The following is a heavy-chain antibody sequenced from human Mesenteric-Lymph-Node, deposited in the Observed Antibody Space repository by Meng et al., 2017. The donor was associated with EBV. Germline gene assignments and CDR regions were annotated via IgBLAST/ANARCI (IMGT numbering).Heavy chain of an antibody. D-gene: IGHD4-23*01. V-gene: IGHV7-4-1*02. CDR1: GYTFNIYT. CDR3: ARGLGGHSL. CDR2: INTNTGNP. J-gene: IGHJ4*02. Sequence: QGQLVQFGSEFKKPGASVKVSCKASGYTFNIYTMNWVRQAPGQGLEWMGWINTNTGNPTYAQGFTGRFVFSLDASVSAAFLEISSLKAEDTAVYYCARGLGGHSLWGQGTLVTVSS.